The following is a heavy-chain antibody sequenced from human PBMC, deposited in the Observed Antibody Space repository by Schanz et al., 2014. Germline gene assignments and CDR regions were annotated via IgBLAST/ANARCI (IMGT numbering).Heavy chain of an antibody. D-gene: IGHD3-16*02. CDR2: ISGSGVIT. CDR3: AKYRYSVFDFDY. J-gene: IGHJ4*02. CDR1: GFTFSTYA. Sequence: LVESGGGVVQPGGSLRLSCATSGFTFSTYAMSWVRQAPGKGLEWVSGISGSGVITYYEDSVKGRFTISRDNSKNTLHMQIMSLRDADPAIYVCAKYRYSVFDFDYWGQGTLVTVSS. V-gene: IGHV3-23*04.